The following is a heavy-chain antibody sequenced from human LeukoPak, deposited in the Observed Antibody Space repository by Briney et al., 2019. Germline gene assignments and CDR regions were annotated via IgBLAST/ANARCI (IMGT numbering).Heavy chain of an antibody. CDR3: ARILPGAVGDVLDL. D-gene: IGHD6-19*01. J-gene: IGHJ3*01. CDR2: ISQDGRFK. CDR1: GFTFSTYW. V-gene: IGHV3-7*01. Sequence: GGSLRLSCAASGFTFSTYWMNWVRRAPGKALEWVANISQDGRFKYSVASVQGRFTISRDNAQNALYLEMNSLRAEDTAVYCCARILPGAVGDVLDLWGQGTMVTVTS.